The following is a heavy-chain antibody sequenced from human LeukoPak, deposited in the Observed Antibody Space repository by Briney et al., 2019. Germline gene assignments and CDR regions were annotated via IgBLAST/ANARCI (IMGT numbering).Heavy chain of an antibody. D-gene: IGHD2-15*01. V-gene: IGHV4-59*01. CDR1: GGSISSYY. Sequence: SETLPLTCTVSGGSISSYYWTWIRQPPGKGLEWIAYIYYSGSTNYNPSLKSRGTISVDKSKNQFSLKLRSETAADTAVYYCARGEVALNWFDPWGQGTLVTVSS. CDR2: IYYSGST. CDR3: ARGEVALNWFDP. J-gene: IGHJ5*02.